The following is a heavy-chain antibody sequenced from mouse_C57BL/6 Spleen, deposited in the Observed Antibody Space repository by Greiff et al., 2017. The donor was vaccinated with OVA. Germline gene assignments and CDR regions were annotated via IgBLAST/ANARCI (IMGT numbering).Heavy chain of an antibody. J-gene: IGHJ2*01. CDR3: ARRGLRRLPDY. CDR2: IDPSDSYT. CDR1: GYTFTSYW. D-gene: IGHD2-4*01. Sequence: VQLQQPGAELVMPGASVKLSCKASGYTFTSYWMHWVKQRPGQGLEWIGEIDPSDSYTNYNQKFKGKSTLTVDKSSSTAYMQLSSLTSADSAVYYCARRGLRRLPDYWGQGTTLTVSS. V-gene: IGHV1-69*01.